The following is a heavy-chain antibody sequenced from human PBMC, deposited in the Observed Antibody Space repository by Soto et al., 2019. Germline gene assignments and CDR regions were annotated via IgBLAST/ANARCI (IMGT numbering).Heavy chain of an antibody. D-gene: IGHD3-22*01. CDR3: ARAGVNYYDSSGPIDY. CDR1: GGSVSSGTYY. CDR2: IYYSGST. V-gene: IGHV4-61*01. J-gene: IGHJ4*02. Sequence: SXTPSLTCTVSGGSVSSGTYYWSWIRQPPGKGPEWIGYIYYSGSTNYNPSLKSRVTISVDTSKNQFSLKLSSVTAADTAVYYCARAGVNYYDSSGPIDYWGQGTLVTVS.